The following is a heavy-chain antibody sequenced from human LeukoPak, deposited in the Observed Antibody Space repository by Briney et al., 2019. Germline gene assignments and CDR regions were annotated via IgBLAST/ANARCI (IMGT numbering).Heavy chain of an antibody. V-gene: IGHV1-2*02. CDR1: GYTFTGYY. Sequence: ASVKVSCKASGYTFTGYYMHWVRQAPGQGLEWMGWINPNSGGTNYAQKFQGRVTMTRDTSISTAYMELSRLRSDDTAVYYCARLYSRSSAEGAPFDYWGQGTLVTVSS. J-gene: IGHJ4*02. D-gene: IGHD2-15*01. CDR3: ARLYSRSSAEGAPFDY. CDR2: INPNSGGT.